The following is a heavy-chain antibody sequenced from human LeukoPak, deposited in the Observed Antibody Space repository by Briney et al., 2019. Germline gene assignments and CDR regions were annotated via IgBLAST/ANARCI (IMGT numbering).Heavy chain of an antibody. Sequence: GGSLRLSCAASGFTFSSYAMSWVRQAPGKGLEWVSAISGSGGSTYYADSVKGRFTISRDNSKNTLYLQMNSLRAEDTAVYYCAKDQRITMVRGGPFDYWGQGALVTVSS. D-gene: IGHD3-10*01. V-gene: IGHV3-23*01. J-gene: IGHJ4*02. CDR2: ISGSGGST. CDR3: AKDQRITMVRGGPFDY. CDR1: GFTFSSYA.